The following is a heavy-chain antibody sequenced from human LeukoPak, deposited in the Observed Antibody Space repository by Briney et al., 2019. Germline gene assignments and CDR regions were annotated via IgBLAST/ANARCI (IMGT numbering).Heavy chain of an antibody. Sequence: ASVKVSCKASGYTFTSYGISWVRQAPGQGLEWMGWISAYNGNTNYAQKFQGRVTMTTDTSTSTAYMELRSLRSDDTAVYYCARAVAAAGHNDYWGQGTLVTVSS. D-gene: IGHD6-13*01. CDR1: GYTFTSYG. CDR2: ISAYNGNT. J-gene: IGHJ4*02. V-gene: IGHV1-18*01. CDR3: ARAVAAAGHNDY.